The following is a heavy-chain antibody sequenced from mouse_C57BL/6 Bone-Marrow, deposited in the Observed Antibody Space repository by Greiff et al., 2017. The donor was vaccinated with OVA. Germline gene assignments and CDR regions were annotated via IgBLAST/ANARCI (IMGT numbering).Heavy chain of an antibody. CDR1: GFNIKDYY. J-gene: IGHJ1*03. CDR3: ARRGVVAHWYIDV. Sequence: VQLQQSGAELVKPGASVKLSCTASGFNIKDYYMHWVKQRPEQGLEWIGRIDPEDGETKSAPKFPGKATITADPSSNTAYLQLSLLTSEDTAVDNCARRGVVAHWYIDVWGTGTTVTVSS. CDR2: IDPEDGET. D-gene: IGHD1-1*01. V-gene: IGHV14-2*01.